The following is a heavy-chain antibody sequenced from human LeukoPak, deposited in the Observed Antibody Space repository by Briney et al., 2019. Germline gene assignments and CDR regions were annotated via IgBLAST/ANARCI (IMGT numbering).Heavy chain of an antibody. CDR3: ARGLEYCSSTSCYHSDWFDP. D-gene: IGHD2-2*01. V-gene: IGHV1-8*01. Sequence: ASVKVSCKASGYTFTSYDINWVRQATGQGLEWMGWMNPNSGNTGYAQKLQGRVTMTRNTSISTAYMELSSLRSEDTAVYYCARGLEYCSSTSCYHSDWFDPWGQGTLVTVSS. CDR2: MNPNSGNT. CDR1: GYTFTSYD. J-gene: IGHJ5*02.